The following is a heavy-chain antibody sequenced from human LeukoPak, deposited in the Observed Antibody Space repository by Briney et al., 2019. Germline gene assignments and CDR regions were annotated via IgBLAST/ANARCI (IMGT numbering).Heavy chain of an antibody. J-gene: IGHJ4*02. V-gene: IGHV4-59*01. CDR3: ARVGSGGAWFDF. CDR1: GGSISSYY. D-gene: IGHD6-19*01. Sequence: SETLSLTCTVSGGSISSYYWSWIRQPPGKGLGWIGYIYYSGSTNYNPSLKSRVTISVDTSKNQFSLKLSSVSAADTAVYYCARVGSGGAWFDFWGQGTLVTVSS. CDR2: IYYSGST.